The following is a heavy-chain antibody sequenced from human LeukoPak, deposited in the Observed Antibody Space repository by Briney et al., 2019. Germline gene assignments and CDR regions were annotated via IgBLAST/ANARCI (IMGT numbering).Heavy chain of an antibody. D-gene: IGHD5-18*01. J-gene: IGHJ4*02. CDR1: GFTFSSYA. CDR3: ARRGHSYGSTGYYFDY. Sequence: PGRSLRLSCAASGFTFSSYAMHWVRQAPGKGLEWVAVISYDGSNKYYADSVKGRFTISRDNSKNTLYLQMNSLRAEDTAVYYCARRGHSYGSTGYYFDYWGQGTLVTVSS. CDR2: ISYDGSNK. V-gene: IGHV3-30-3*01.